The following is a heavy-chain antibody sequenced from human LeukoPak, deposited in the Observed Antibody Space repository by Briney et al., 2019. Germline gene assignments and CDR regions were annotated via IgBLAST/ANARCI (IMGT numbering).Heavy chain of an antibody. J-gene: IGHJ6*03. CDR1: GGSISSYY. D-gene: IGHD3-3*01. CDR3: ARLDYDFWSGSSGGYYYYMDV. V-gene: IGHV4-4*09. Sequence: SETLSLTCTVSGGSISSYYWSCIRQPPGKGLEWIGYIYTSGSTTYNPSLKSRVTISLDTSKKQFSLKMRPVTAADTAVDYYARLDYDFWSGSSGGYYYYMDVWGKGTTVTVSS. CDR2: IYTSGST.